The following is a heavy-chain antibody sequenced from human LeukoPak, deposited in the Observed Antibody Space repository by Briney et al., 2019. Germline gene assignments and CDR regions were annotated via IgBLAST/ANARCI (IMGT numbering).Heavy chain of an antibody. CDR2: IGASGSTI. J-gene: IGHJ6*02. CDR1: GFTFRKHY. V-gene: IGHV3-11*01. D-gene: IGHD3-16*01. CDR3: AKDLREWYYDPNGNYFSYGMDV. Sequence: GGSLRLSCAASGFTFRKHYMSWIRQAPGRGPEWVAYIGASGSTIYYRDSVNGRFTISRDNAKNSLHLQMNSLRAEDTAVYYCAKDLREWYYDPNGNYFSYGMDVWGQGTTVAVSS.